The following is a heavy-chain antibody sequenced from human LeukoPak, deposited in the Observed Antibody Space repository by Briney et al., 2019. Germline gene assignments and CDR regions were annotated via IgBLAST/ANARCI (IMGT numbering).Heavy chain of an antibody. V-gene: IGHV3-53*01. Sequence: PGGSLRLSCAASGFTVSGTYMSWVRQAPGKGLEWVSVIYSGGKTYYADSVKGRFTISRDNSKNTLYLQMNSLRAEDTAVYYCAKPRYSSGWYFDYWGQGTLVTVSS. CDR3: AKPRYSSGWYFDY. J-gene: IGHJ4*02. D-gene: IGHD6-19*01. CDR1: GFTVSGTY. CDR2: IYSGGKT.